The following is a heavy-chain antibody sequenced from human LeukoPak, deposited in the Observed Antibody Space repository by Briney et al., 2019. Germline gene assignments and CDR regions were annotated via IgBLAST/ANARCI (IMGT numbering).Heavy chain of an antibody. V-gene: IGHV3-48*04. Sequence: GGSLRLSCAASGFTFSGYDMSWVRQAPGKGLEWVSYTSSSSSTIYYTDSVKSRFTISRDNAKNSLYLQMNSLRAEDTAVYYCARLRYYGMDVWGQGTTVTVSS. CDR3: ARLRYYGMDV. CDR1: GFTFSGYD. CDR2: TSSSSSTI. J-gene: IGHJ6*02.